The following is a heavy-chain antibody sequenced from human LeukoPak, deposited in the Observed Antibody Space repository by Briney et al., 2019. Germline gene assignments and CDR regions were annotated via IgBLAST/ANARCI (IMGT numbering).Heavy chain of an antibody. CDR2: IHYNGIT. J-gene: IGHJ4*02. V-gene: IGHV4-59*12. CDR1: GSMYNYY. D-gene: IGHD3-10*01. Sequence: PSETLSLTCTVSGSMYNYYWSWIRQPPGKGLEWIGYIHYNGITNYNPSLKSRVTMSLDRANNQFSLKLSSVTAADTAFYYCARGRKGGSALWGQGTLVTVSS. CDR3: ARGRKGGSAL.